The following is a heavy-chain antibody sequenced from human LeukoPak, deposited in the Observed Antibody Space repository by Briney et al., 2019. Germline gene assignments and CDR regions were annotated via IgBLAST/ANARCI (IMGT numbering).Heavy chain of an antibody. Sequence: PGGSLRLSCAASGFTFSSYPMHWVRQAPGKGLEWVAVISNDGSIKYYADSVKGRFTISRDNSKNTLYLQMNSLRAEDTAVYYCARILDSAWGELGYWGQGTLVTVSS. J-gene: IGHJ4*02. D-gene: IGHD6-19*01. V-gene: IGHV3-30*04. CDR1: GFTFSSYP. CDR3: ARILDSAWGELGY. CDR2: ISNDGSIK.